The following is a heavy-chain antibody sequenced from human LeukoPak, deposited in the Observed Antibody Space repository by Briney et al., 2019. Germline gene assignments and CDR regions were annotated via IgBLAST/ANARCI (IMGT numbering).Heavy chain of an antibody. CDR3: PRNWGLDY. V-gene: IGHV3-23*01. CDR2: ISPNGDST. CDR1: GFTFNIHA. J-gene: IGHJ4*02. D-gene: IGHD7-27*01. Sequence: GGSLRLSCAASGFTFNIHAMTWARQAPGRGLEWVSVISPNGDSTFYADSVKGRFTISRDNSKNMVFLQMDSLGAEDMAVYYCPRNWGLDYWGQGTLVTVSS.